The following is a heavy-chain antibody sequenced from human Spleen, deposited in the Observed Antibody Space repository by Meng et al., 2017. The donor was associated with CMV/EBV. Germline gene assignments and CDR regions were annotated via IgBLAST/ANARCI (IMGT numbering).Heavy chain of an antibody. D-gene: IGHD3-10*01. CDR1: GGSIRSSPYY. Sequence: SETLSLTCTVSGGSIRSSPYYWGWIRQPPGKGLEWIGSIYYSGSTSYNPSLRSRVTISADTSKNQFSLNLRSVTAADTAVYRCAAIPNNYGPGRGYYFDYWGQGSLVTVSS. CDR3: AAIPNNYGPGRGYYFDY. CDR2: IYYSGST. J-gene: IGHJ4*02. V-gene: IGHV4-39*01.